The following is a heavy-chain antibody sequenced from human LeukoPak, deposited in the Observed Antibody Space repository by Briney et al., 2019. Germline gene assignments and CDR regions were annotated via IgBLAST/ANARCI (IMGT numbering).Heavy chain of an antibody. V-gene: IGHV3-74*01. CDR3: ARGPHYDILTGYSSHWFDP. CDR2: INSDGSST. D-gene: IGHD3-9*01. CDR1: GFTFSSYW. J-gene: IGHJ5*02. Sequence: GGSLRLSCAASGFTFSSYWMHWVRQAPGKGLVWVSRINSDGSSTSYADSVKGRFTISRDNAKNTLYLQMNSLRAEDTAVYYCARGPHYDILTGYSSHWFDPWGQGTLVTVSS.